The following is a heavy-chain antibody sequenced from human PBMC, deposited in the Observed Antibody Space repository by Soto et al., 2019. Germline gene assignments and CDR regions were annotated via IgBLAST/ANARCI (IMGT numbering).Heavy chain of an antibody. J-gene: IGHJ6*02. CDR3: ARESVAAQYYYYGMDV. Sequence: PXGSLRLSCAAAGFTFSDYYMSWIRQAPGKGLEWVSYISSSGSTIYYADSVKGRFTISRDNAKNSLYLQMNSLRAEDTAVYYCARESVAAQYYYYGMDVWGQGTTVTVSS. CDR2: ISSSGSTI. CDR1: GFTFSDYY. V-gene: IGHV3-11*01. D-gene: IGHD6-6*01.